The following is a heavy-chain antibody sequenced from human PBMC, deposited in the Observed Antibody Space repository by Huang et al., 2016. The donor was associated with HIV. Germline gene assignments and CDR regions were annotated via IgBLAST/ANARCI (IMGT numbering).Heavy chain of an antibody. CDR3: AKDGADEEWDIDY. J-gene: IGHJ4*02. Sequence: VQLVESGGGVVQPGGSLRLACAASGFSFSTSGLPWVRQAPGKGVEWVAVISYYGSNKYYAHSVKGRFTISRDTSENKVYLQMNSLRHEDTAVYYCAKDGADEEWDIDYWGQGTLVTVSS. CDR1: GFSFSTSG. CDR2: ISYYGSNK. D-gene: IGHD1-26*01. V-gene: IGHV3-30*18.